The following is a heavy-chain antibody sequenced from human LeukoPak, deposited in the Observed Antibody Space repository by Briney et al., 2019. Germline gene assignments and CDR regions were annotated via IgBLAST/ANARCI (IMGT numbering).Heavy chain of an antibody. J-gene: IGHJ4*02. CDR1: GGSISGYY. D-gene: IGHD3-22*01. Sequence: SETLSLTCVVSGGSISGYYWNWIRQSAGKGLEWIGRIYSSGNTTYNPSLESRVSMSVETSKKQLSLRLSSVTAADTAVYYCARGKYDTSGYYQQFDFWGQGTSVTVSS. CDR2: IYSSGNT. V-gene: IGHV4-4*07. CDR3: ARGKYDTSGYYQQFDF.